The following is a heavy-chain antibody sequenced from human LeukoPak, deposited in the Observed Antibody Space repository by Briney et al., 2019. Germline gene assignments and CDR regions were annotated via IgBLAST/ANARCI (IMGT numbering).Heavy chain of an antibody. Sequence: GASVKASCKASGYTFTSYDINWVRQATGQGLEWMGWMNPNSGNTGYAQKFQGRVTMTRDTSISTAYMELSRLRSDDTAVYYCARVHLRDYYDSSGTFDYWGQGTLVTVSS. CDR2: MNPNSGNT. CDR1: GYTFTSYD. V-gene: IGHV1-8*01. D-gene: IGHD3-22*01. CDR3: ARVHLRDYYDSSGTFDY. J-gene: IGHJ4*02.